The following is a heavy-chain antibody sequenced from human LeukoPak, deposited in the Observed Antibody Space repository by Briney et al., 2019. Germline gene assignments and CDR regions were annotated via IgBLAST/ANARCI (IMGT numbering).Heavy chain of an antibody. V-gene: IGHV3-48*04. CDR2: VGISSGNT. CDR1: GFTFSDYS. D-gene: IGHD5-12*01. CDR3: ARDHRYAFDN. J-gene: IGHJ4*02. Sequence: PEGSLRLSCAASGFTFSDYSMNWVRQAPGKGLEWISYVGISSGNTKYADSVKGRFTISGDSAKNSVFLQMNSLRVEDTAVYYCARDHRYAFDNWGQGTLVTVSS.